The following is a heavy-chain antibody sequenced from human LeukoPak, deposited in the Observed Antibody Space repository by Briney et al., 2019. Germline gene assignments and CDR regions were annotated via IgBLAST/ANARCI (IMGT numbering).Heavy chain of an antibody. CDR3: ARGYGGGDY. CDR2: ISSSSSYM. Sequence: GGSLRLSCAASGFTFSSYTMNWVRQAPGKGLEWVSSISSSSSYMYYADSVKGRFTISRDNAKNSLYLQMNSLRADDTAVYYCARGYGGGDYWGQGTLVTVSS. V-gene: IGHV3-21*01. CDR1: GFTFSSYT. J-gene: IGHJ4*02. D-gene: IGHD4-23*01.